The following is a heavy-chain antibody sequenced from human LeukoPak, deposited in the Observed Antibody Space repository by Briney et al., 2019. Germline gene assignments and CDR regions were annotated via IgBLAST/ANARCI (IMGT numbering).Heavy chain of an antibody. D-gene: IGHD3-10*01. Sequence: ASVKVSCKASGYTFTGYYMHWVRQAPGQGLEWMGRINPNSGATSYAQKFQGRVTMTRDTSISTAYMELSRLISDDTAVYYCAGDSRGVPGNWFDPWGQGTLVTVSS. CDR1: GYTFTGYY. J-gene: IGHJ5*02. CDR2: INPNSGAT. CDR3: AGDSRGVPGNWFDP. V-gene: IGHV1-2*06.